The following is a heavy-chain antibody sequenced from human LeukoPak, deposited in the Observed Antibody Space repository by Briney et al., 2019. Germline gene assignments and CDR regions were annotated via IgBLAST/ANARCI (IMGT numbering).Heavy chain of an antibody. CDR2: ISWNSGSI. CDR3: AKGFPLWFGELDAFDI. J-gene: IGHJ3*02. Sequence: GGSLRVSCAASGFTLDDYAMHWVRQAPGKGLEWVSGISWNSGSIGYADSVKGRFTISRDNAKNSLYLQMNSLRAEDTALYYCAKGFPLWFGELDAFDIWGQGTMVTVSS. CDR1: GFTLDDYA. D-gene: IGHD3-10*01. V-gene: IGHV3-9*01.